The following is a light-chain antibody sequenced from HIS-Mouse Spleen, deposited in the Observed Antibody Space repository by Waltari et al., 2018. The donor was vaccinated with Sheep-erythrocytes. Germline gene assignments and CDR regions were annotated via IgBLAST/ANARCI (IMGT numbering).Light chain of an antibody. V-gene: IGLV3-21*03. J-gene: IGLJ1*01. CDR3: QVWDSSSDHNYV. CDR1: NIGSKS. Sequence: SYVLTQPPSVSVAPGKTARITCGGNNIGSKSVHWYQQKPGQAPVLVVYDDSDRPSGIAERFSGSNAGNTATLTISRVEAGDEADYYCQVWDSSSDHNYVFGTGTKVTVL. CDR2: DDS.